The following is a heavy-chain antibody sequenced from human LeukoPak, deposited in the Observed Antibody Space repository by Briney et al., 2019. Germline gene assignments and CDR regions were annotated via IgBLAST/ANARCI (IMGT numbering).Heavy chain of an antibody. CDR3: ARAGRDYGDFDY. Sequence: PGGALRLSCAASGFTFSSDEMNWVRQAPGKGLERVSSISSSGSTIYYADSVKGHFTSSRDNAKNSLYLQMTSLRAEDTAVYYCARAGRDYGDFDYWGQGTLVTVSS. J-gene: IGHJ4*02. V-gene: IGHV3-48*03. D-gene: IGHD4-17*01. CDR1: GFTFSSDE. CDR2: ISSSGSTI.